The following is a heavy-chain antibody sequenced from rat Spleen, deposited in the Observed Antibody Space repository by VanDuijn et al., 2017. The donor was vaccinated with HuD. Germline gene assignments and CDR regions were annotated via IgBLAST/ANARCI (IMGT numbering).Heavy chain of an antibody. CDR1: VYSITTNY. Sequence: EVQLQESGPGLVKPSQSLSLTCSVTVYSITTNYWDWIRKFPGNKMEWIGHISYSGSTSYNPSLKSRIPITRDTSKNRFFLQVNSVTTEDTATYYCGRDNNYKAYWGQGVLVTVSS. CDR3: GRDNNYKAY. CDR2: ISYSGST. D-gene: IGHD1-10*01. V-gene: IGHV3-1*01. J-gene: IGHJ2*01.